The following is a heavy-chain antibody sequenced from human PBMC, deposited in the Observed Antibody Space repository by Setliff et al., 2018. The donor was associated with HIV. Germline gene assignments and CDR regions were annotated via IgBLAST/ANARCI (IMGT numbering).Heavy chain of an antibody. J-gene: IGHJ4*01. Sequence: SETLSLTCTVSGGSITNTNYYWGWIRQPPGKGLEWIGAIYYSGNTYYNPSLKSRVTMSVDTSKNQFSLNLRSVTAADTAVYFCATLRWLRSKLSDYWGQGTLVTVSS. D-gene: IGHD5-12*01. V-gene: IGHV4-39*01. CDR3: ATLRWLRSKLSDY. CDR1: GGSITNTNYY. CDR2: IYYSGNT.